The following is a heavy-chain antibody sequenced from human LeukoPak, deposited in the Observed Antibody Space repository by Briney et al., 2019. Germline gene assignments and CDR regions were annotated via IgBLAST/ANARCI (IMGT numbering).Heavy chain of an antibody. V-gene: IGHV4-34*01. Sequence: SETLSLTCAVYGGSFSGYYWSWIRQPPGKGLEWIGEINHSGSTNYNPSLKSRVTMSVDTSKNQFSLKLSSVTAADTAVYYCARPNQSPYYYGMDVWGQGTTVTVSS. J-gene: IGHJ6*02. CDR1: GGSFSGYY. CDR2: INHSGST. CDR3: ARPNQSPYYYGMDV.